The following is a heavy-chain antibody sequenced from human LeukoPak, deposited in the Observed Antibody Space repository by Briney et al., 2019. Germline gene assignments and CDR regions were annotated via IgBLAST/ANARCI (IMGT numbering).Heavy chain of an antibody. CDR2: IRSKANSYAT. V-gene: IGHV3-73*01. CDR3: TRRIVGATPTTGAFDI. J-gene: IGHJ3*02. Sequence: PGGSPRLSCAASGFTFSGSAMHWVRQASGKGLEWVGRIRSKANSYATAYAASVKGRFTISRDDSKNTAYLQMNSLKTEDTAVYYCTRRIVGATPTTGAFDIWGQGTMVTVSS. CDR1: GFTFSGSA. D-gene: IGHD1-26*01.